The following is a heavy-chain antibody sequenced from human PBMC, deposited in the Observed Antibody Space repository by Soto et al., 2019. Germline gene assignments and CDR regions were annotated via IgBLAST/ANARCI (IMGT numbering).Heavy chain of an antibody. V-gene: IGHV3-30-3*01. Sequence: QVPLVESGGGVVQPGRSLRLSCAASGFTFSSYAMHWVRQAPGKGLEWVAVISYDGSNKYYADSVKGRFTISRDNSKNTLYLQMNSLRAEDTAVYYCARDEMHCTNGVCYTGIDYWGQGTLVTVSS. CDR2: ISYDGSNK. D-gene: IGHD2-8*01. CDR3: ARDEMHCTNGVCYTGIDY. J-gene: IGHJ4*02. CDR1: GFTFSSYA.